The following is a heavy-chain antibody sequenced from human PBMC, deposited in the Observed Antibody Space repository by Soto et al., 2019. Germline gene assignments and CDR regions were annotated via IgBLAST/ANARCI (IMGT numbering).Heavy chain of an antibody. CDR1: GGTFSSDS. V-gene: IGHV1-69*12. CDR2: IIPMFDTS. J-gene: IGHJ4*02. Sequence: QVQLVQSGAAVKKPGSSVKVSCKASGGTFSSDSFSWVRQAPGQGLEWMGGIIPMFDTSIYAQKFQDRVTITADESTSTAYMQLSSLRAGDTAVYYCASSGGRDRDFNCWGQGALVTVSS. CDR3: ASSGGRDRDFNC. D-gene: IGHD2-15*01.